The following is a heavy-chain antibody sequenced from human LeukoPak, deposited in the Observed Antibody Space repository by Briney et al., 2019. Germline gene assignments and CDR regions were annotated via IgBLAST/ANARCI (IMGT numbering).Heavy chain of an antibody. J-gene: IGHJ4*02. CDR1: GFTFSSYW. D-gene: IGHD3-16*02. Sequence: GGCLRLSCAASGFTFSSYWMSWVRQAPGKGLEWVANIKQDGSEKYYVDSVKGRFTISRDNAKNSLYLQMNSLRAEDTAVYYCARGSVNDYVWGSYRHPFDYWGQGTLVTVSS. CDR2: IKQDGSEK. CDR3: ARGSVNDYVWGSYRHPFDY. V-gene: IGHV3-7*04.